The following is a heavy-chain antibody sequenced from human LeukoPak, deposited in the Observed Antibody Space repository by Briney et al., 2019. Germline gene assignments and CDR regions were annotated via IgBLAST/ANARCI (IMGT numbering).Heavy chain of an antibody. V-gene: IGHV1-69*05. J-gene: IGHJ5*02. CDR3: ARDGNRHDILAGYLNWFDP. CDR1: GGTFSSYA. CDR2: IIPIFGTA. Sequence: SVKVSCKASGGTFSSYAISWVRQAPGQGLEWMGGIIPIFGTANYAQKFQGRVTITTDESTSTAYMELSSLISEDTAVYYCARDGNRHDILAGYLNWFDPWGQGTLVTVSS. D-gene: IGHD3-9*01.